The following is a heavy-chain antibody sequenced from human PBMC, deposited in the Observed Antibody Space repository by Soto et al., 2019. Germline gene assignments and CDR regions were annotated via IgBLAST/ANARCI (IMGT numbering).Heavy chain of an antibody. CDR3: AGGQLVLGNWFDP. CDR2: IYHSGST. CDR1: GGSISSGGYS. V-gene: IGHV4-30-2*01. D-gene: IGHD6-6*01. J-gene: IGHJ5*02. Sequence: QLQLQESGSGLVKPSQTLSLTCAVSGGSISSGGYSWSWIRQPPGKGLEWIGYIYHSGSTYYNPSPKRRVTISVDRSNNQFSQKLSSVTAADTAVYYCAGGQLVLGNWFDPWGQGTLVTVSS.